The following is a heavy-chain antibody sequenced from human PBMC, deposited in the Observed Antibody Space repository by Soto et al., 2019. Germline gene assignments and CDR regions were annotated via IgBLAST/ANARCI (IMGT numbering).Heavy chain of an antibody. CDR3: ARTIEIIGYDYVWGSYRPQGFDP. D-gene: IGHD3-16*02. CDR2: IIPIFGTA. J-gene: IGHJ5*02. CDR1: GGTFSSYA. V-gene: IGHV1-69*13. Sequence: SVKVSCKASGGTFSSYAISWVRQAPGQGLEWMGGIIPIFGTANYAQKFQGRVTITADESTSTAYMELSSLRSEDTAVYYCARTIEIIGYDYVWGSYRPQGFDPWGQGTLVTVSS.